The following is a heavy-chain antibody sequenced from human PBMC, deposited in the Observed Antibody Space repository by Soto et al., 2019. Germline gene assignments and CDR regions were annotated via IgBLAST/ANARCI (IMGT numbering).Heavy chain of an antibody. CDR1: GGSVSSGDFY. CDR3: ARTSVTAMDFNH. V-gene: IGHV4-30-4*01. CDR2: IYYSGST. J-gene: IGHJ4*02. Sequence: QVQLQESGPGLVKPSQTLSLTCTVSGGSVSSGDFYWSWIRQPPGKGLEWIGYIYYSGSTYYNPSLKSRVIISVDTSKNPFSLKVNSLTAADTAVYYCARTSVTAMDFNHWGQGALVAVSS. D-gene: IGHD4-17*01.